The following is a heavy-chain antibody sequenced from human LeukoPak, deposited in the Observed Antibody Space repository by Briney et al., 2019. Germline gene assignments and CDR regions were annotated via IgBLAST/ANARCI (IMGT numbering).Heavy chain of an antibody. CDR1: GASISSGNYL. CDR3: VRESFVGSGFPRYFFDF. D-gene: IGHD3-22*01. V-gene: IGHV4-61*02. CDR2: IYSTGNT. J-gene: IGHJ4*02. Sequence: NSSQTLSLTCTVSGASISSGNYLGRWSRQPAGKGLVRIGRIYSTGNTNYLPCLRDRVTIPVDTSIKQVSLRVTSVTAGGTAIYFFVRESFVGSGFPRYFFDFWGPGTQVSVSS.